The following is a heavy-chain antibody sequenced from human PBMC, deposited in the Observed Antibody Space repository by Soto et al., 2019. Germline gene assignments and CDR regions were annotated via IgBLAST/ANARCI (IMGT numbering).Heavy chain of an antibody. Sequence: EVQLLESGGGLVQPGGSLRLSCAASGFTFSNYAMSWVRQAPGMGLEWVSGISGSGGSTYYADSVKGRFTVSRDNSMNTLNLQMNSLRAEDTAVYYCAKGDYGFLSGYWPSPPVDYWGQGTLVTVSS. CDR1: GFTFSNYA. CDR2: ISGSGGST. CDR3: AKGDYGFLSGYWPSPPVDY. J-gene: IGHJ4*02. V-gene: IGHV3-23*01. D-gene: IGHD3-3*01.